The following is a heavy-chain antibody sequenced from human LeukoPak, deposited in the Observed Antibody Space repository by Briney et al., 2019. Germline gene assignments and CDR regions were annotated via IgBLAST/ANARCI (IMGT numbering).Heavy chain of an antibody. D-gene: IGHD3-3*01. CDR3: ARVRFLEWPAPMDV. CDR1: GASISSYY. Sequence: SETLSLTCTVSGASISSYYWSWIRQPPGRGLEEIGSIYYRGSTNYNPSFKSRVTISLDTSRNQFSLKLSSVTAADTAVYYCARVRFLEWPAPMDVWGKGTTVTVSS. V-gene: IGHV4-59*01. J-gene: IGHJ6*03. CDR2: IYYRGST.